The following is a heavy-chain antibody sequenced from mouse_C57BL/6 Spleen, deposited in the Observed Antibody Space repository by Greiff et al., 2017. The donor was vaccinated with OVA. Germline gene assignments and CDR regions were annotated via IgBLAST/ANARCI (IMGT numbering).Heavy chain of an antibody. V-gene: IGHV1-64*01. CDR1: GYTFTSYW. D-gene: IGHD1-1*01. Sequence: QVQLQQPGAELVKPGASVKLSCKASGYTFTSYWMHWVKQRPGQGLEWIGMIHPNSGSTNYNEKFKSKATLTVDKSSSTAYLQLSSLTSEDSAVYYCARTDYGSSYEGYFDVWGTGTTVTVSS. CDR3: ARTDYGSSYEGYFDV. J-gene: IGHJ1*03. CDR2: IHPNSGST.